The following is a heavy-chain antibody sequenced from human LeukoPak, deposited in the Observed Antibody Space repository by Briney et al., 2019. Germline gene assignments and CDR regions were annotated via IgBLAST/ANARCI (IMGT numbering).Heavy chain of an antibody. Sequence: GGSLRLSCAASGFTFSTYWMSWVRQAPGKGLEWVSAISGSGGSTYYADSVKGRFTISRDNSKNTLYLQMNSLRAEDTAVYYCAKERLVAVAGITAYDDYWGQGTLVTVSS. CDR1: GFTFSTYW. CDR3: AKERLVAVAGITAYDDY. D-gene: IGHD6-19*01. V-gene: IGHV3-23*01. CDR2: ISGSGGST. J-gene: IGHJ4*02.